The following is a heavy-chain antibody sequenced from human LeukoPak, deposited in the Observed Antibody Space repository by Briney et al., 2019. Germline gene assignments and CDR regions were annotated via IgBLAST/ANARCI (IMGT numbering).Heavy chain of an antibody. CDR1: GFTFSSYS. J-gene: IGHJ5*02. D-gene: IGHD6-19*01. Sequence: GGSLRLSCAASGFTFSSYSMNWVRQAPGKGLEWVSSISSSSSYIYYADSVKGRFTISRDNAKNSLYLQMNSLRAEDTAVYYCARSAVAGPRSNWFDPWGQGTLVTVSS. V-gene: IGHV3-21*01. CDR2: ISSSSSYI. CDR3: ARSAVAGPRSNWFDP.